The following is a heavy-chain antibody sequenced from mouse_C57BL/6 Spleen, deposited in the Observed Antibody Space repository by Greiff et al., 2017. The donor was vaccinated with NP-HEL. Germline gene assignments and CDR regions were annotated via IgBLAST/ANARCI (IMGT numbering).Heavy chain of an antibody. CDR3: ERGGYDGYSPFAY. V-gene: IGHV1-82*01. CDR2: IYPGDGDT. CDR1: GYAFSSSW. D-gene: IGHD2-3*01. Sequence: QVQLQQSGPELVKPGASVKISCKASGYAFSSSWMNWVKQRPGKGLEWIGRIYPGDGDTNYNGKFKGKATLTADKSSSTAYMQLSSLTSEDSAVYFCERGGYDGYSPFAYWGQGTLVTVSA. J-gene: IGHJ3*01.